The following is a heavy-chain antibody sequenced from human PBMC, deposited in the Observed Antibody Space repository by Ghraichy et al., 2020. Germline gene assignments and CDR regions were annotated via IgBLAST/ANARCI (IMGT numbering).Heavy chain of an antibody. D-gene: IGHD2-2*01. J-gene: IGHJ6*02. V-gene: IGHV4-34*01. Sequence: SETLSLTCAVYGGSFSGYYWSWIRQPPGKGLEWIGEINHGGGTNYNPSLKSRVTISVDTSKNQFPLKLSSVTAADTAVYYCARLDCSSTSCPPPHYYYGMDVWGQGTTVTVSS. CDR3: ARLDCSSTSCPPPHYYYGMDV. CDR1: GGSFSGYY. CDR2: INHGGGT.